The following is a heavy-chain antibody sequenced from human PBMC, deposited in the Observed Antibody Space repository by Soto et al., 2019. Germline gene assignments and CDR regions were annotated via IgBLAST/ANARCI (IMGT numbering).Heavy chain of an antibody. J-gene: IGHJ4*02. CDR3: ARNFRGRSWYGYYFDY. D-gene: IGHD6-13*01. CDR2: IYPGDSDT. V-gene: IGHV5-51*01. Sequence: GESLKISCKGSGYSFTSYWIGWVRQMPGKGLEWMGIIYPGDSDTRYSPSFQGQVTISADKSISTAYLQWSSLKASDTAMYYCARNFRGRSWYGYYFDYWGQGTLVTVSS. CDR1: GYSFTSYW.